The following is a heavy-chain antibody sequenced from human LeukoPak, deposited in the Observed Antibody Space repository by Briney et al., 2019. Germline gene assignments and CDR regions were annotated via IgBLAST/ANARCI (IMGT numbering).Heavy chain of an antibody. CDR3: ARGIASITFGIDY. V-gene: IGHV3-21*01. CDR2: ISSSSSYI. J-gene: IGHJ4*02. Sequence: PGGSLRLSCAASGFTFSSYSMNWVRQAPGKGLEWVSSISSSSSYIYYADSVKGRFTISRDNAKNSLYLQMNSLRAEDTAVYYCARGIASITFGIDYWGQGTLVTVSS. CDR1: GFTFSSYS. D-gene: IGHD2/OR15-2a*01.